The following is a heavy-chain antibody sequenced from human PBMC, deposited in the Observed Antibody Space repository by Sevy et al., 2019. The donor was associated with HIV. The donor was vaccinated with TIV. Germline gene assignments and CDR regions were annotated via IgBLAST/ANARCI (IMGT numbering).Heavy chain of an antibody. CDR2: IYYSGST. D-gene: IGHD6-13*01. J-gene: IGHJ6*03. CDR3: ARARGQQLGLYFYYVYMDV. V-gene: IGHV4-39*01. CDR1: GGSISNGHYY. Sequence: SETLSLTCTVSGGSISNGHYYWGWIRQPPGKGLEWIGSIYYSGSTYYNPSLKSRVTISVYTSKNQFSLQRSSVTAADTAVYYSARARGQQLGLYFYYVYMDVWGTGTTVTVSS.